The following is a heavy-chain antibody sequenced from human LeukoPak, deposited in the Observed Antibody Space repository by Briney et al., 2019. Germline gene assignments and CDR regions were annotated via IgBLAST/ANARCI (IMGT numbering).Heavy chain of an antibody. D-gene: IGHD4-17*01. V-gene: IGHV3-30*18. Sequence: PGGSLRLSCAASGFTFSSYGMRWVRQAPGKGLEWVAVISYDGSNKYYADSVKGRFTISRDNSKNTLYLQMNSLRAEDTAVYYCAKGTGDYGDDYWGQGTLVTVSS. CDR3: AKGTGDYGDDY. CDR1: GFTFSSYG. CDR2: ISYDGSNK. J-gene: IGHJ4*02.